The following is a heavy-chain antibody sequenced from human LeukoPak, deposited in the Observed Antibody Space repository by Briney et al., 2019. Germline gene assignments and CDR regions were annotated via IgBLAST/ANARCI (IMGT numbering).Heavy chain of an antibody. CDR1: GGSISGTNW. CDR2: ISLAGQT. Sequence: PSGTLSLTCGVSGGSISGTNWWSWVRQPPGQGLEWIGEISLAGQTNYNPSLNGRVTMSLDNSSNQLSLQLTSVTAADTATYFCSRESGPFCPFGYWGQGTLVIVSS. V-gene: IGHV4-4*02. J-gene: IGHJ4*02. D-gene: IGHD1-26*01. CDR3: SRESGPFCPFGY.